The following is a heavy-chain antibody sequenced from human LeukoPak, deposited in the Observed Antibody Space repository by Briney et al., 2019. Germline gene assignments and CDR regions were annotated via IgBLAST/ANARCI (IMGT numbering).Heavy chain of an antibody. CDR1: GFTFSSYG. V-gene: IGHV3-33*01. J-gene: IGHJ6*03. CDR3: ARQQYYYDSSGPDYYYYYMDV. D-gene: IGHD3-22*01. CDR2: IWYDGSNK. Sequence: GRSLRLSCAASGFTFSSYGMHWVRQAPGKGLEWVAVIWYDGSNKYYADSVKGRFTISGDNSKNTLYLQMNSLRAEDTAVYYCARQQYYYDSSGPDYYYYYMDVWGKGTTVTVSS.